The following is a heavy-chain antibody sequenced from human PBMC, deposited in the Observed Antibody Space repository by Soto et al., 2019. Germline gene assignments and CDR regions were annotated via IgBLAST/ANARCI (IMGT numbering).Heavy chain of an antibody. J-gene: IGHJ6*02. CDR1: GYTFTSYA. Sequence: GASVKVSCKASGYTFTSYAMHWVRQAPGQRLEWMGWINAGNGNTKYSQKFQGRVTITRDTSASTAYMELSSLRSEDTAVYYCARVRDYSPWDGMDVWGQGTTVTVSS. CDR3: ARVRDYSPWDGMDV. D-gene: IGHD2-15*01. CDR2: INAGNGNT. V-gene: IGHV1-3*01.